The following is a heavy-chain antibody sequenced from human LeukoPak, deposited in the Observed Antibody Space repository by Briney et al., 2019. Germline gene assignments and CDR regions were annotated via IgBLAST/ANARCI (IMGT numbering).Heavy chain of an antibody. D-gene: IGHD3-22*01. J-gene: IGHJ3*02. CDR3: ARYYYDRSGYFPFDI. Sequence: ASVKVSCKTSGYTFTGYYIHWVRQAPGQGLEWMGWINPNSGGTNYVQKFQARVTMTRDTSINTAYMELSRLKSDDTAMYYCARYYYDRSGYFPFDIWGQGTMVTVSS. CDR1: GYTFTGYY. CDR2: INPNSGGT. V-gene: IGHV1-2*02.